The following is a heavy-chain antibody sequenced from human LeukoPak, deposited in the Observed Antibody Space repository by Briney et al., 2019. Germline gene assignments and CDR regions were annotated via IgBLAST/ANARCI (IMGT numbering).Heavy chain of an antibody. V-gene: IGHV5-51*01. J-gene: IGHJ3*02. CDR1: GYSFPTYW. CDR2: IFPINSDA. Sequence: ESLKLSCEGSGYSFPTYWIAWVRQMPGKGLEWMGIIFPINSDARYXXSXQGQVTISADKSISTAYLQWNSLKASDTAMYYCARPASEKAFDIWGQGTMVTVSS. CDR3: ARPASEKAFDI. D-gene: IGHD5-24*01.